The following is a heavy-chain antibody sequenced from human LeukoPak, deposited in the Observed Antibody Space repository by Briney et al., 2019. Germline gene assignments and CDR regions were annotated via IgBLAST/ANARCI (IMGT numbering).Heavy chain of an antibody. J-gene: IGHJ4*02. CDR2: INSYNGNT. D-gene: IGHD6-19*01. CDR1: GYTFTGYY. CDR3: ARGSSGWLARDY. V-gene: IGHV1-18*04. Sequence: ASVKVSCKASGYTFTGYYMHWVRQAPGQGLEWMGWINSYNGNTKYAQKLQGRVTMTTDTSTSTAYMELRSLRSDDTAVYYCARGSSGWLARDYWGQGTLVTVSS.